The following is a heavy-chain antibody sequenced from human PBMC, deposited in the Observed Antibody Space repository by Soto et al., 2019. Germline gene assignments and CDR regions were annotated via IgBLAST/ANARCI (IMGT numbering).Heavy chain of an antibody. D-gene: IGHD3-22*01. Sequence: QVQLQESGPGLVKPSETLSLTCAVSGDSISSYYCMWIRQPPGKGLESIGYLYYGRSANYNPSLKSRVTLSXXTSTTQCSLTLSSMTAADTAVYYCALRSMAVVPEYWGQGTLVTVSS. CDR1: GDSISSYY. CDR2: LYYGRSA. J-gene: IGHJ4*02. CDR3: ALRSMAVVPEY. V-gene: IGHV4-59*01.